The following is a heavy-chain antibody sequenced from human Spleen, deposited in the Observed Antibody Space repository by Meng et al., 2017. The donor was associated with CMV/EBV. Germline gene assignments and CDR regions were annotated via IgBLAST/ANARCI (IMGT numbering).Heavy chain of an antibody. V-gene: IGHV3-21*01. J-gene: IGHJ6*02. Sequence: GESLKISCAASGFTVSSNYMSWVRQAPGKGLEWVSSISSTSTYIYYTDAVKGRFTISRDNAKNSLYLQMNSLRAEDTAVYYCARSWDGMDVWGQGTTVTVSS. CDR2: ISSTSTYI. CDR1: GFTVSSNY. CDR3: ARSWDGMDV. D-gene: IGHD1-26*01.